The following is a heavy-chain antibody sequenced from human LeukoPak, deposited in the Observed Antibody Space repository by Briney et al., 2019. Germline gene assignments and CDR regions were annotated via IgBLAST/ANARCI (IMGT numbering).Heavy chain of an antibody. Sequence: SEPLSLTCDVSGTSITSDYFWGWIRQPPGKALEWIATIYYSWGMYFNPSLKSRATISLDASKNQYSLKMTSLTAADTAIYYCARNVTAGFFDYWGQGILVTVSS. CDR3: ARNVTAGFFDY. CDR1: GTSITSDYF. D-gene: IGHD1-1*01. V-gene: IGHV4-38-2*01. CDR2: IYYSWGM. J-gene: IGHJ4*02.